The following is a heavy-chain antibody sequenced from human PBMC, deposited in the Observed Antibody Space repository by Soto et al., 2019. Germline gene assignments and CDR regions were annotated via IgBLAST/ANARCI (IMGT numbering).Heavy chain of an antibody. D-gene: IGHD4-17*01. CDR2: IKSKADGGTT. Sequence: EVQLVESGGDLVKPGGSLRLSCAASEFTFANAWISWVCQAPGKGLEWVGRIKSKADGGTTDYAAPVKGRFTISRDESQNTLYLQMNSLKTEDTAVYYCTSLYYGHWGQGTLVTVSS. J-gene: IGHJ4*02. V-gene: IGHV3-15*01. CDR1: EFTFANAW. CDR3: TSLYYGH.